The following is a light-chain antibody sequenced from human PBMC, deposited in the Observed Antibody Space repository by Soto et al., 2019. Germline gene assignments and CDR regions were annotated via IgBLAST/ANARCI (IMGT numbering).Light chain of an antibody. CDR2: KAS. J-gene: IGKJ2*01. CDR1: QSISSW. V-gene: IGKV1-5*03. CDR3: QQYNSCWT. Sequence: DIQMTQSPSTLSASVGDRVTITCRASQSISSWLAWYQQKPGKAPKLLIYKASSLESGVPSRFSGSGSGTDFPLTSSSLQTDDFATYYCQQYNSCWTFGQGTKLEIK.